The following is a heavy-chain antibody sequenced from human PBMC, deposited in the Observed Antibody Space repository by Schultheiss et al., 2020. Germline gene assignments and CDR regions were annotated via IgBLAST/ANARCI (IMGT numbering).Heavy chain of an antibody. D-gene: IGHD7-27*01. CDR3: ARGLRSDWGVRLDAFDI. CDR2: IYYSGST. V-gene: IGHV4-59*01. CDR1: GGSFSGYY. Sequence: SETLSLTCAVYGGSFSGYYWSWIRQPPGKGLEWIGYIYYSGSTNYNPSLKSRVTISVDTSKNQFSLKLTSVTAEDTAVYYCARGLRSDWGVRLDAFDIWGQGTMVNGSS. J-gene: IGHJ3*02.